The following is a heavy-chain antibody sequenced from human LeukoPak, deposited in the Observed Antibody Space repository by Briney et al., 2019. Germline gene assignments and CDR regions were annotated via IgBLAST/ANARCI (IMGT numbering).Heavy chain of an antibody. V-gene: IGHV4-61*02. CDR1: GDSISSSSYY. CDR2: IYTSGST. D-gene: IGHD5-24*01. Sequence: KPSETLSLTCTVSGDSISSSSYYWSWIRQPAGKGLEWIGRIYTSGSTNYNPSLKSRVTISVDTSKNQFSLKLSSVTAADTAVYYCATADARWLQSLAFDIWGQGTMVTVSS. J-gene: IGHJ3*02. CDR3: ATADARWLQSLAFDI.